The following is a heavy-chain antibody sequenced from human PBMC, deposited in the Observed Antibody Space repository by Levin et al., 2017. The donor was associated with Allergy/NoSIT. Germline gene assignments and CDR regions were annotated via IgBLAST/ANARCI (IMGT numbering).Heavy chain of an antibody. CDR3: ARGLWFGELQVNWYFDL. Sequence: GESLKISCKGSGYSFSNHGVAWVRQAPGQGLEWMGWLSFFNRKTHYAQKFQGRVTMTTDSSATTAYMELRSLRSDDTAVYYCARGLWFGELQVNWYFDLWGRGTLVTVSS. CDR1: GYSFSNHG. CDR2: LSFFNRKT. V-gene: IGHV1-18*04. D-gene: IGHD3-10*01. J-gene: IGHJ2*01.